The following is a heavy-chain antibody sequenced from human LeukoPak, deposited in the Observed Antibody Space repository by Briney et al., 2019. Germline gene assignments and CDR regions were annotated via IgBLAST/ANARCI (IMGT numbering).Heavy chain of an antibody. CDR1: GFTFSSYW. V-gene: IGHV3-49*04. CDR3: TRAEWFGEPDNDC. Sequence: GGSLRLSCAASGFTFSSYWMSWVRQAPGKGLEWVGFIRSKAYGGTTEYAASVKGRFTISRDDSKSIAYLQMNSLKTEDTAVYYCTRAEWFGEPDNDCWGQGTLVTVSS. D-gene: IGHD3-10*01. J-gene: IGHJ4*02. CDR2: IRSKAYGGTT.